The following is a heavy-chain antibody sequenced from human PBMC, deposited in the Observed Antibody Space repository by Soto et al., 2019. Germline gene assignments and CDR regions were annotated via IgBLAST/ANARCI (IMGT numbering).Heavy chain of an antibody. CDR1: GFTFSSYS. V-gene: IGHV3-21*01. Sequence: GGSLRLSCAASGFTFSSYSMNWVHQAPGKGLEWVSSISSSSSYIYYADSVKGRFTISRDNAKNSLYLQMNSLRAEDTAVYYCARDAPVDNHDAFDIWGQGTMVTVSS. J-gene: IGHJ3*02. CDR3: ARDAPVDNHDAFDI. CDR2: ISSSSSYI. D-gene: IGHD1-1*01.